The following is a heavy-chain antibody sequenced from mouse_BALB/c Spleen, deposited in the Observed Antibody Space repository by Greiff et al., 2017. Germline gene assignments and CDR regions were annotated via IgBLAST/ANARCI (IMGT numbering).Heavy chain of an antibody. CDR2: IYPGDGDT. CDR3: ARDYYGSSSGY. CDR1: GYTFTSYW. V-gene: IGHV1-87*01. J-gene: IGHJ2*01. Sequence: QVQLQQSGAELARPGASVKLSCKASGYTFTSYWMQWVKQRPGQGLEWIGAIYPGDGDTRYTQKFKGKATLTADKSSSTAYMQLSSLASEDSAVYYCARDYYGSSSGYWGQGTTLTVSS. D-gene: IGHD1-1*01.